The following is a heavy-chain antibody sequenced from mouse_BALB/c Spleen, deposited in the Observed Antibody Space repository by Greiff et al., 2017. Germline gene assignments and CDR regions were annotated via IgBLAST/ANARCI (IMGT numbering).Heavy chain of an antibody. CDR3: ARWDDGYYVGAMDY. D-gene: IGHD2-3*01. V-gene: IGHV1-55*01. CDR1: GYNFTSYW. Sequence: QVHVKQSGAELVKPGTSVKLSCKASGYNFTSYWINWVKLRPGQGLEWIGDIYPGSGSTNYNEKFKSKATLTVDTSSSTAYMQLSSLASEDSALYYCARWDDGYYVGAMDYWGQGTSVTVSS. J-gene: IGHJ4*01. CDR2: IYPGSGST.